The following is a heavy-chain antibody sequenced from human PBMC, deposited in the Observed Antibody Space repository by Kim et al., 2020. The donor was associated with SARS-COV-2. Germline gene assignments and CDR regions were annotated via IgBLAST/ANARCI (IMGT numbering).Heavy chain of an antibody. CDR3: ARDYGSGSYQIRYFDY. Sequence: SLKSRVTISVDTSKNQFSLKLSSVTAADTAVYYCARDYGSGSYQIRYFDYWGQGTLVTVSS. D-gene: IGHD3-10*01. V-gene: IGHV4-31*02. J-gene: IGHJ4*02.